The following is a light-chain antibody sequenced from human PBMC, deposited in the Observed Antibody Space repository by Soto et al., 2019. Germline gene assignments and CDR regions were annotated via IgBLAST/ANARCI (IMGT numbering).Light chain of an antibody. J-gene: IGLJ1*01. CDR2: DVN. Sequence: QSALTQPASVSGSPGQSITISCTGTSDDIGNYNYVSWYQEHPGKAPKLMIYDVNSRPSGVSDRFSGSKSGNTAALTISGLQAEDEGDYYCSSYISSNTQVFGTGTKLTVL. CDR3: SSYISSNTQV. V-gene: IGLV2-14*03. CDR1: SDDIGNYNY.